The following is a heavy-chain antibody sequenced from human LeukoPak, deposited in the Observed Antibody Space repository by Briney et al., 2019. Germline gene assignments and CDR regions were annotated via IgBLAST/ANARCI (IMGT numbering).Heavy chain of an antibody. V-gene: IGHV1-69*05. CDR3: ARTVQTLWRAGDY. Sequence: SVKVSCKASGGTFSSYAISWVRQAPGQGLEWMGRIIPIFGTANYAQKLQGRVTMTTDTSTSTAYMELRSLRSDDTAVYYCARTVQTLWRAGDYWGQGTLVTVSS. D-gene: IGHD3-16*01. CDR1: GGTFSSYA. CDR2: IIPIFGTA. J-gene: IGHJ4*02.